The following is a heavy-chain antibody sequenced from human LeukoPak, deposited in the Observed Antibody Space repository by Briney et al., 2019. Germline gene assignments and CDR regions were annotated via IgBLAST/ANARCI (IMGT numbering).Heavy chain of an antibody. V-gene: IGHV1-18*04. CDR3: ARSSTNFNYYYYYMDV. Sequence: ASVKVSCKASGYTFTSYYMHWVRQAPGQGLEWMGWISAYNGNTNYAQKLQGRVTMTTDTSTSTAYMELRSLRSDDTAVYYCARSSTNFNYYYYYMDVWGKGTTVTVSS. CDR2: ISAYNGNT. CDR1: GYTFTSYY. D-gene: IGHD2-2*01. J-gene: IGHJ6*03.